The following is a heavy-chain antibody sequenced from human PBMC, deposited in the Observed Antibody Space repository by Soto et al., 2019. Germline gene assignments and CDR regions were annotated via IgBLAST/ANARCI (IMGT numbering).Heavy chain of an antibody. CDR2: ISDRGGST. CDR1: GFTLSNFA. D-gene: IGHD3-22*01. V-gene: IGHV3-23*01. Sequence: EVQVLESGGGLVQPGGSLGLSCAASGFTLSNFAMSWVRQAPGKGLEWVAVISDRGGSTDYAASVKGRFTISRDNSNNTVYLQMNNLRAEDTAVYYCARDEYYYASSGYYRFDQWGQGTLVTVSS. CDR3: ARDEYYYASSGYYRFDQ. J-gene: IGHJ4*02.